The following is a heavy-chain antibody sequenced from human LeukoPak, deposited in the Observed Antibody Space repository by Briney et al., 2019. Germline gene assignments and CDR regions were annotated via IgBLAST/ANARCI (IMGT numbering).Heavy chain of an antibody. V-gene: IGHV3-33*01. J-gene: IGHJ4*02. CDR1: GFTFSTYG. D-gene: IGHD3-10*01. CDR3: ARDGGSGTPLTYFDY. CDR2: IWHSGSTK. Sequence: GRSLRLSCAASGFTFSTYGMHWVSQAPGKWLEWEALIWHSGSTKNYADPVKGRFTISRDNSKNTLYLQMNSLRAEDSAVYYCARDGGSGTPLTYFDYWGQGTLVTVSS.